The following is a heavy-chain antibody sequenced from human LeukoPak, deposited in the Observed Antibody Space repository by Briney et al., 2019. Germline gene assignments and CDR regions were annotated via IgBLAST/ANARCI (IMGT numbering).Heavy chain of an antibody. Sequence: SVKVSCKASGGTFSSYAINWVRQAPGQGLEWMGGIIPIFGTANYAQKFQGRVTITADESTSTAYMELSSLRSEDTAVYYCAIGGPYCSSTSCYSGVDYWGQGTLVTVSS. V-gene: IGHV1-69*13. J-gene: IGHJ4*02. D-gene: IGHD2-2*01. CDR1: GGTFSSYA. CDR2: IIPIFGTA. CDR3: AIGGPYCSSTSCYSGVDY.